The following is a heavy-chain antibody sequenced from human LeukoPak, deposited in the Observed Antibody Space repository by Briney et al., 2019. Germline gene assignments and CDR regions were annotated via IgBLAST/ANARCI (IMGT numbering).Heavy chain of an antibody. CDR2: INPNSGGT. CDR3: ARLDIVVVPAAKPDGYYYYYMDV. D-gene: IGHD2-2*02. Sequence: ASVKVSCKASGYTFTGYYMHWVRQAPGQGLEWMGWINPNSGGTNYAQKFQGRVTMTRDTSISTAYMELSRLRSDDTAVYYCARLDIVVVPAAKPDGYYYYYMDVWGKGTTVTVSS. CDR1: GYTFTGYY. J-gene: IGHJ6*03. V-gene: IGHV1-2*02.